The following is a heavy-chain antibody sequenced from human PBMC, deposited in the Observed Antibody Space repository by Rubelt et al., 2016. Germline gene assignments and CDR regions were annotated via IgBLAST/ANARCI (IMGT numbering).Heavy chain of an antibody. J-gene: IGHJ4*02. CDR1: GFSFRSYA. CDR2: ISRNGGSK. D-gene: IGHD2-8*01. V-gene: IGHV3-64*02. CDR3: AREYCTNGVCYFYFDY. Sequence: RGGSLRLSCAVSGFSFRSYAMHWVRQAPGEGLEYVSGISRNGGSKYHADSVKGRFTISRDNSKNTLYLQMGSLRAEDMAVDYCAREYCTNGVCYFYFDYWGQGTLVTVSS.